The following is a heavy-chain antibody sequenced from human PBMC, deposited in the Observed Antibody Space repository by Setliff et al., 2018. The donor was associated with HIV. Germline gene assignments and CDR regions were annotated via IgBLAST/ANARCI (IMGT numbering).Heavy chain of an antibody. CDR3: AKDAGVGAIDY. J-gene: IGHJ4*02. V-gene: IGHV3-74*01. D-gene: IGHD1-26*01. CDR2: IDEHGTIT. Sequence: PGGSLRLSCVASGFTYSRYWMHWVRQAPGKGLVWVSRIDEHGTITDYADSVKGRFTISRDNAKNTLYLQMHSLRAEDTAVYYCAKDAGVGAIDYWGQGTLVTVSS. CDR1: GFTYSRYW.